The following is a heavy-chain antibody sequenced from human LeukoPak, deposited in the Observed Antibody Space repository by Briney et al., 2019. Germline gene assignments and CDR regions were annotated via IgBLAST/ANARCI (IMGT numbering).Heavy chain of an antibody. CDR1: GYTITSFA. CDR3: ARGTGAYDY. D-gene: IGHD4/OR15-4a*01. Sequence: GASVKVSCKASGYTITSFAMHWVRQAPGQRLEWMGWITPGNGNTKYSQKFQGRVTITRDTSASTAYMDLSSLRSEDTAVYYCARGTGAYDYWGQGTLVTVSS. J-gene: IGHJ4*02. CDR2: ITPGNGNT. V-gene: IGHV1-3*01.